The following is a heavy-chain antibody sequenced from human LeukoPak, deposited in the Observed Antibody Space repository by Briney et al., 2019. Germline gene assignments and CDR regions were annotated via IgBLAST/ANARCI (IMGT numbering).Heavy chain of an antibody. D-gene: IGHD6-19*01. CDR3: AKRLDVSGRHSFDY. CDR2: ISGSGGST. J-gene: IGHJ4*02. V-gene: IGHV3-23*01. Sequence: GGSLRLSCAASGFTFSSYAMSWVRQAPGKGLEWVSAISGSGGSTYYGDSVKGRFAISRDNSKNTLYLQINSLRAEDTAVYYCAKRLDVSGRHSFDYWGQGTLVTVSS. CDR1: GFTFSSYA.